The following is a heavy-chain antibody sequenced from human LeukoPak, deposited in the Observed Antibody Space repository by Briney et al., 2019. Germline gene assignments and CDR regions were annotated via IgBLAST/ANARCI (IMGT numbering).Heavy chain of an antibody. CDR3: ARELPGRTMVRGVIGY. Sequence: GGSLRLSCAASGFTFSSYGMHWVRQAPGKGLEWVAFIRYDGSNKYYADSVKGRFTISRDNSKNTLYLQMNSLRAEDTAVYYCARELPGRTMVRGVIGYWGQGTLVTVSS. D-gene: IGHD3-10*01. CDR2: IRYDGSNK. CDR1: GFTFSSYG. J-gene: IGHJ4*02. V-gene: IGHV3-30*02.